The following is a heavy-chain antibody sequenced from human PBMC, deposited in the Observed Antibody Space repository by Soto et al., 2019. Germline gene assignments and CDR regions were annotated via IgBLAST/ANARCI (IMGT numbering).Heavy chain of an antibody. D-gene: IGHD5-18*01. CDR1: GGSISSAAYY. CDR3: AREYTYGSNFFDC. CDR2: ISHSGST. Sequence: QVQLQESGPGLVKPSQTLSLTCTVSGGSISSAAYYWSWIRQHPGKGLEWIGYISHSGSTYYTPSLTSRVIISADTSKNQFSVNLTSVPAADTAVYYCAREYTYGSNFFDCWGQGALVTVSS. V-gene: IGHV4-31*03. J-gene: IGHJ4*02.